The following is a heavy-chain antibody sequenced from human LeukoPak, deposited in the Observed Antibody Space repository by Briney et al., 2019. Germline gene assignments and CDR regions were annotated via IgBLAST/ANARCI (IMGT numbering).Heavy chain of an antibody. D-gene: IGHD3-22*01. CDR2: ISGSGAST. CDR1: GFTFDNYA. CDR3: AKDSGWLLPLDY. V-gene: IGHV3-23*01. J-gene: IGHJ4*02. Sequence: PGGSLRLSCTASGFTFDNYAMSWVRQALGKGLEWVSAISGSGASTYYADSVKGRFTISRDNSKNTLYLQMNSLTAEDTAVYYCAKDSGWLLPLDYWGQGTLVTVSS.